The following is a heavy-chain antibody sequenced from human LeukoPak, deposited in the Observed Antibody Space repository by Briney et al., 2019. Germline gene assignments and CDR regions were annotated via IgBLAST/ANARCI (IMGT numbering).Heavy chain of an antibody. V-gene: IGHV4-59*01. CDR2: IYYSGST. D-gene: IGHD4-11*01. CDR1: GGSISSYY. Sequence: KPSETLSLTCTVSGGSISSYYWSWIRQPPGKGLEWIGYIYYSGSTNYNPSLKSRVTISVDTSKNQFSLKLSSVTAADTAVYYCASFTDREDFDYWGQGTLVTVSS. J-gene: IGHJ4*02. CDR3: ASFTDREDFDY.